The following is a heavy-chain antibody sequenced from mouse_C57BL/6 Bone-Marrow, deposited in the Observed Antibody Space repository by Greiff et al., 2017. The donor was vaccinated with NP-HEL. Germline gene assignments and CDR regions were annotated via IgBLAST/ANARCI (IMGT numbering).Heavy chain of an antibody. CDR3: ARPAVGTVVATKGWFAY. Sequence: EVKLMESGGDLVKPGGSLKLSCAASGFTFSSYGMSWVRQTPDKRLEWVATISSGGSYTYYPDSVQGRFTISRDNAKNTLYLQMSSLKSEDTAMYYCARPAVGTVVATKGWFAYWGQGTLVTVSA. V-gene: IGHV5-6*01. J-gene: IGHJ3*01. CDR2: ISSGGSYT. CDR1: GFTFSSYG. D-gene: IGHD1-1*01.